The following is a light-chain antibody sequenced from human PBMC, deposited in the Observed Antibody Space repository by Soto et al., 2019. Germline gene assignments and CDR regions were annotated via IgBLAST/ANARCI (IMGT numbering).Light chain of an antibody. J-gene: IGKJ2*01. CDR2: DTS. CDR3: QQTYTIPRST. Sequence: DIPMTQSPSSLSASVGDRVTITCRASQSISTYLNWYQQIPGKAPKVLIYDTSSLQSGVPSRFSGSGSGTDFALTIANLQPEDFATYYCQQTYTIPRSTFGQGTKLEI. CDR1: QSISTY. V-gene: IGKV1-39*01.